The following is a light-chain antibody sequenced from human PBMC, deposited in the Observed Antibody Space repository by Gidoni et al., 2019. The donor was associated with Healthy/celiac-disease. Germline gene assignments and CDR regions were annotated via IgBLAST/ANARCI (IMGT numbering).Light chain of an antibody. CDR3: QQYYSYPYT. Sequence: AIRMSQSPSSFSASTGARVTITCRASQGISSYLAWYQQKPGKAPKLLIYAASTLQRGVPSRFSGSGSGTDFTLTISCLQSEDLATYYCQQYYSYPYTFGQGTKLEIK. V-gene: IGKV1-8*01. CDR2: AAS. J-gene: IGKJ2*01. CDR1: QGISSY.